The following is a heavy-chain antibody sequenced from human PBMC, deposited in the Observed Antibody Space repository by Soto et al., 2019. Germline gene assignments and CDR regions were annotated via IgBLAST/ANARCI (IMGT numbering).Heavy chain of an antibody. CDR3: ARTGGSGYDLMLDY. CDR1: GGSISSYY. Sequence: SETLSLTCTVSGGSISSYYWSWIRQPPGKGLEWIGYIYYSGSTNYNPSLKSRVTISVDTSKNQFSLKLSSVTAADTAVYYCARTGGSGYDLMLDYWGQGTLVTVSS. J-gene: IGHJ4*02. CDR2: IYYSGST. V-gene: IGHV4-59*08. D-gene: IGHD5-12*01.